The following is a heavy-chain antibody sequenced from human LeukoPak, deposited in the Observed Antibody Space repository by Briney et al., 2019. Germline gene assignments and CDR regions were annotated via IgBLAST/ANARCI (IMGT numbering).Heavy chain of an antibody. CDR2: ISGSGGST. V-gene: IGHV3-23*01. D-gene: IGHD2/OR15-2a*01. J-gene: IGHJ6*03. CDR3: TTLAGRTYYYYYMDV. CDR1: GFTFSSYA. Sequence: GGSLRLSCAASGFTFSSYAMSWVRQAPGKGLEWVSAISGSGGSTYYADSVKGRFTISSDDSKNTAYLQMNRLKPEDTAVYHCTTLAGRTYYYYYMDVWGKGTTVTVSS.